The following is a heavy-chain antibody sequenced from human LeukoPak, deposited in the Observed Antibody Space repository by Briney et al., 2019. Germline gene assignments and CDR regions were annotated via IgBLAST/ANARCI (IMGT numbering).Heavy chain of an antibody. J-gene: IGHJ4*01. CDR1: GGSISGYY. V-gene: IGHV4-59*01. D-gene: IGHD4/OR15-4a*01. Sequence: PSETLSLTCTVSGGSISGYYWSWIRQPPGKGLDWIGYIYYSGNTNYNPSLKSRVTISVDTSKNQFSLKLSSVTAADTAVYYCARIVAYDYGYIDYWGHGTLVTVSS. CDR2: IYYSGNT. CDR3: ARIVAYDYGYIDY.